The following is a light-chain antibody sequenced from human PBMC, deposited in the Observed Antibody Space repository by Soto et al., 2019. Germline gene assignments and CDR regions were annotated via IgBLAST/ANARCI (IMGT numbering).Light chain of an antibody. CDR3: HHYGYGADT. CDR2: GAS. V-gene: IGKV3-20*01. J-gene: IGKJ2*01. CDR1: ESVRNNS. Sequence: LILTQSPGTLSLSPGERATLSCRASESVRNNSLAWYQQHPGQAPRLLIFGASSRATGIPDRFTGTGSGVYFSLTIRRLEPDNSAVYFCHHYGYGADTFGQGTKLEIK.